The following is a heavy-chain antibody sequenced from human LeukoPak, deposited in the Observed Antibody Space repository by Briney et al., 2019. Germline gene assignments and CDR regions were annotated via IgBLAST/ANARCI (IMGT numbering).Heavy chain of an antibody. V-gene: IGHV3-64*04. CDR3: AKVQLGIGVDY. D-gene: IGHD7-27*01. CDR1: GFTFSSYA. CDR2: ISSNGGST. Sequence: PGGALRLSCSASGFTFSSYAMHWVRQAPGKGLEYVSAISSNGGSTYYADSVKGRFTISRDDSKNTLYLQMNSLRAEDTAVYYCAKVQLGIGVDYWGQGTLVTVSS. J-gene: IGHJ4*02.